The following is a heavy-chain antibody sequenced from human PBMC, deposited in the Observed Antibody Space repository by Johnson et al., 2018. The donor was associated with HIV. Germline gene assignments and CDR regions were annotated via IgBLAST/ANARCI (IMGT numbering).Heavy chain of an antibody. CDR1: GFIFSDYY. J-gene: IGHJ3*02. Sequence: VQLVESGGDLVKPGGSLRLSCAASGFIFSDYYMTWIRQAPGKGLESISYICSSGRTIYYADSVKGRFTMSRDNAKKSLYLQMNSLRAEDTAVYYCAREEGTDILTRGDAFDIWGQGTMVTVSS. CDR3: AREEGTDILTRGDAFDI. D-gene: IGHD3-9*01. V-gene: IGHV3-11*04. CDR2: ICSSGRTI.